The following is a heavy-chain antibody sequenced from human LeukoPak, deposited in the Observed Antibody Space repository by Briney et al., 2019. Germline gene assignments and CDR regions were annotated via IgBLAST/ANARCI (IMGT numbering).Heavy chain of an antibody. D-gene: IGHD2-2*01. CDR3: ARARYVNSCYAFDI. J-gene: IGHJ3*02. Sequence: PWEPLSLTCSVSGGSISSSDWSWIRLPPGKGLEWIGYLSKSAHTTYSPSLKCRVTICGDTSKNQFFLKLSSVTGADTAVHYCARARYVNSCYAFDIWGQGTLVSVCS. V-gene: IGHV4-59*01. CDR2: LSKSAHT. CDR1: GGSISSSD.